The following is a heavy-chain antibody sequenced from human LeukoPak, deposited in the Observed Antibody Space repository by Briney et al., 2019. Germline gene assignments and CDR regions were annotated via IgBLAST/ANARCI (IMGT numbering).Heavy chain of an antibody. Sequence: GGSLRLSCAASGFTFSSYALSWVRQAPGKGLEWVSGITDSGTGTYYADSVKGRFTISRDNSKNTVYLQMNSLRAEDTAVYYCAKDHKPGYNWFDPWGQGTLVTVSS. CDR1: GFTFSSYA. J-gene: IGHJ5*02. CDR2: ITDSGTGT. V-gene: IGHV3-23*01. CDR3: AKDHKPGYNWFDP.